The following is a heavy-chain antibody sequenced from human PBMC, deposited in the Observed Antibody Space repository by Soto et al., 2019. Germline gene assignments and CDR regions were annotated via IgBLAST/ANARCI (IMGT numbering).Heavy chain of an antibody. J-gene: IGHJ5*02. CDR2: ISAYNGNT. CDR3: PRDVAADGLDP. V-gene: IGHV1-18*04. Sequence: ASVKVSCKASGYTFTSYGISWVLQAPGQGLEWMGWISAYNGNTNYAQKLQGRVTMTTDTTTSTAYMELRSLRSDDTAVYYCPRDVAADGLDPWRQGTLVTGSS. D-gene: IGHD6-13*01. CDR1: GYTFTSYG.